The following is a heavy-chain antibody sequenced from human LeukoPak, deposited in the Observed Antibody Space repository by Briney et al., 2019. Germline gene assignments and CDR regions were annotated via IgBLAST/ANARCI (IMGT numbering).Heavy chain of an antibody. CDR3: ARRNYYYYMDV. J-gene: IGHJ6*03. V-gene: IGHV1-69*13. CDR2: IIPMFDTA. CDR1: GGTFSNYA. Sequence: ASVKVSCKASGGTFSNYAISWVRQAPGQGLEWMGGIIPMFDTADYAQKFQGRVTITADESTSTAYMELSSLRSEDTAVYYCARRNYYYYMDVWGKGTTVTVSS.